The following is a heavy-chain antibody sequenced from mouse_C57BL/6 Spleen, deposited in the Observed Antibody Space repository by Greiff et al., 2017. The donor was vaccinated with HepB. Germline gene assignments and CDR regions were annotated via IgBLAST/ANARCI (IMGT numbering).Heavy chain of an antibody. CDR1: GYTFTSYW. J-gene: IGHJ3*01. CDR2: INPSNGGT. V-gene: IGHV1-53*01. CDR3: ARGIERKAWFAY. Sequence: QVQLQQPGTELVKPGASVKLSCKASGYTFTSYWMHWVKQRPGQGLEWIGNINPSNGGTNYNEKFKSKATLTVDKSSSKAYMQLSSLTSEDSAVYYCARGIERKAWFAYWGQRTLVTVSA.